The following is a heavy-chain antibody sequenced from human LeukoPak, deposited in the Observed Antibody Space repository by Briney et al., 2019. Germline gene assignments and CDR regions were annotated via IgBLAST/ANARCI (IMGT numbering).Heavy chain of an antibody. CDR2: VSKDGTNN. J-gene: IGHJ4*02. D-gene: IGHD6-19*01. CDR1: GFTFSTCN. CDR3: ARRPPSMAGLDY. Sequence: GGSLRLSCAASGFTFSTCNMHWVRQAPGKGLEWVAVVSKDGTNNFYADSVRGRFTISRDNSKNTLYLQMNSLRGEDTAVYYCARRPPSMAGLDYWGQGTLVTVSS. V-gene: IGHV3-30*01.